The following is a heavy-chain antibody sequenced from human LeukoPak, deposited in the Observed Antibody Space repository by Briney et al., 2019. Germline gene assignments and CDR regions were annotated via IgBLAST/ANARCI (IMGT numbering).Heavy chain of an antibody. D-gene: IGHD3-10*01. CDR1: GYTLTELS. CDR3: ATVKVGGFGELLLDY. CDR2: FDPEDGET. J-gene: IGHJ4*02. Sequence: GASVKVSCKVSGYTLTELSMHWVRQAPGKGLEWMGGFDPEDGETIYAQKFQGRVTMTEDTSTDTAYMELSSLRSEDTAVYYCATVKVGGFGELLLDYWGQGTLVTVSS. V-gene: IGHV1-24*01.